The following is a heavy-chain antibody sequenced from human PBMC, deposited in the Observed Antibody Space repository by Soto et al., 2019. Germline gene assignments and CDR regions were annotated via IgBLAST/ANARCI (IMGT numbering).Heavy chain of an antibody. J-gene: IGHJ5*02. Sequence: QVQLVESGGGVVQPGRSLRLSCAASGFALSVYAMHWVRQAPGTGLEWVAVISYDGTIKHYMDSVKGRFTISRDNSKNMLFLQMNSLGPEDTAVFYCARGERSGYYESWGLGTLVTVSS. V-gene: IGHV3-30-3*01. CDR2: ISYDGTIK. D-gene: IGHD3-3*01. CDR1: GFALSVYA. CDR3: ARGERSGYYES.